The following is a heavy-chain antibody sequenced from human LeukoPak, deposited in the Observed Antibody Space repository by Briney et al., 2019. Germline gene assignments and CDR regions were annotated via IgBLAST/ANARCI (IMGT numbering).Heavy chain of an antibody. J-gene: IGHJ3*02. V-gene: IGHV4-59*01. CDR3: ATGFDAFDI. Sequence: SETLSFTCTVSGGSISSYYWSWIRQPPGKGLEWIGYIYYSGSTNYNPSLKSRVTISVDTSKNQFSLKLSSVTAADTAVYYCATGFDAFDIWGQGTMVTVSS. CDR2: IYYSGST. CDR1: GGSISSYY.